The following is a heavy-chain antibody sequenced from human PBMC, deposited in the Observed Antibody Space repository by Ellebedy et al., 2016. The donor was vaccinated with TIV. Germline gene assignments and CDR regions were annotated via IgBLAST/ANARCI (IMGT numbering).Heavy chain of an antibody. V-gene: IGHV5-51*01. Sequence: GESLKISCNDSGDNFITYWIGWVRQMRGKGVEWMGIIYPGDSETKYSPSFQGQVTISADKSTNTAYLQWNSLKASDTAMYYCSSQFYDSVWGAYDAFHIWGQGTMVTVSS. J-gene: IGHJ3*02. D-gene: IGHD3-16*01. CDR1: GDNFITYW. CDR2: IYPGDSET. CDR3: SSQFYDSVWGAYDAFHI.